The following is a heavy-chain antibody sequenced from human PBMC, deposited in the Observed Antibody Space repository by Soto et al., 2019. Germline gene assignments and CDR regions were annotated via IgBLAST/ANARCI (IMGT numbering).Heavy chain of an antibody. CDR1: GYTFTRSG. D-gene: IGHD2-15*01. V-gene: IGHV1-18*01. J-gene: IGHJ3*02. CDR3: ARVFGYAWYGGNYYDASDI. CDR2: ISTYNGDT. Sequence: GASVKVSCKASGYTFTRSGISWVRQAPGQGLEWMGWISTYNGDTNYAQTFQGRVTMTTDTSTSTVHMELRSLRSDDTAVYYCARVFGYAWYGGNYYDASDIWGQGTMVTVSS.